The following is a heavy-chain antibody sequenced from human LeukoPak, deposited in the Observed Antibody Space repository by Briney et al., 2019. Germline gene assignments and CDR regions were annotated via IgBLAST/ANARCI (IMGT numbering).Heavy chain of an antibody. V-gene: IGHV4-34*01. CDR2: INHSGST. D-gene: IGHD5-24*01. CDR3: AVRPTRWLPRSFDY. J-gene: IGHJ4*02. CDR1: GGSFSGYY. Sequence: SETLSLTCAVYGGSFSGYYWSWIRQPPGKGLEWIGEINHSGSTNYNPSLKSRVTISVDTSKNQFSLKLSSVTAADTAVYYCAVRPTRWLPRSFDYWGQGTLVTVSS.